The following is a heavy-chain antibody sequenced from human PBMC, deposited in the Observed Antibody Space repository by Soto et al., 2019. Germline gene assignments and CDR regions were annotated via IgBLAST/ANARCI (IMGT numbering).Heavy chain of an antibody. D-gene: IGHD6-6*01. V-gene: IGHV3-21*01. CDR1: GFTFSSYS. CDR2: ISSSSSYI. Sequence: PGGSLRPSCAASGFTFSSYSMNWVRQAPGKGLEWVSSISSSSSYIYYADSVKGRFTISRDNAKNSLYLQMNSLRAEDTAVYYCARDFYSSPSRWFDPWGQGTLVTVSS. CDR3: ARDFYSSPSRWFDP. J-gene: IGHJ5*02.